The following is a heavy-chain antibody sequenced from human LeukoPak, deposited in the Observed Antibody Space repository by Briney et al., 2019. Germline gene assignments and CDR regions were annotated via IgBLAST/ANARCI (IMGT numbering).Heavy chain of an antibody. CDR1: GGSISSGGYY. Sequence: PSETLSLTCTVSGGSISSGGYYWSWIRQPPGKGLEWIGYIYHSGSTYYNPSLKSRVTISVDTSKNQFSLKLSSVTAADTAVYYCARGWGIAVAGTDWFDPWGQGTLVTVSS. CDR2: IYHSGST. V-gene: IGHV4-30-2*01. D-gene: IGHD6-19*01. CDR3: ARGWGIAVAGTDWFDP. J-gene: IGHJ5*02.